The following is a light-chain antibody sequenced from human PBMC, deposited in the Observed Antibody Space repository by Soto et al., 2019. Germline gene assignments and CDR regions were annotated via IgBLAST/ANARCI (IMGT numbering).Light chain of an antibody. CDR1: RSNIGTNT. CDR2: SNN. V-gene: IGLV1-44*01. J-gene: IGLJ1*01. Sequence: QAVVTQPSSVSGTPGQRVTISCSGSRSNIGTNTVNWYQHLPGTAPQLLIYSNNQRPSGVPDRFSGSKSGTSASLAISGLRSEDEADYYCAAWDDSLSGYVFGTGTKVTVL. CDR3: AAWDDSLSGYV.